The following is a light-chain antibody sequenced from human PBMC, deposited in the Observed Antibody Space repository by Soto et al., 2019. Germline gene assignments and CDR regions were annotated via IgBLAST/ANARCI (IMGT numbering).Light chain of an antibody. CDR3: SSYTSSSTVI. CDR1: SSDAGGYNY. V-gene: IGLV2-14*03. J-gene: IGLJ2*01. Sequence: QSALTQPASVSGSPGQSIAISCTGSSSDAGGYNYVSWYQQHSGKAPKLMIYDVSSRPSGVSDRFSGAKSGNTASLTISGLQAEDEAEYYCSSYTSSSTVIFGGGTKLTVL. CDR2: DVS.